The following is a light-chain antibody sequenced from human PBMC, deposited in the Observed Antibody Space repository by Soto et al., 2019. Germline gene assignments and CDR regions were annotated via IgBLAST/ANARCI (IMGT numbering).Light chain of an antibody. V-gene: IGKV3-11*01. CDR1: QSVSSY. Sequence: EIVLTQSPATLSLSPGEGATLSCRASQSVSSYLAWYQQKPGQAPRLLIYDASNSATGIPARFSGSGSGTDFTLIISSLEPEDFPVYYCQQRSNWPVTFGLGTKVEV. CDR2: DAS. CDR3: QQRSNWPVT. J-gene: IGKJ1*01.